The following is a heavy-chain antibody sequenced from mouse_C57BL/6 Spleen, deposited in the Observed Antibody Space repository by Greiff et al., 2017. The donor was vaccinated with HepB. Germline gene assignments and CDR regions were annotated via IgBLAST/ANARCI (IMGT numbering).Heavy chain of an antibody. CDR1: GYTFTSYW. V-gene: IGHV1-64*01. J-gene: IGHJ4*01. D-gene: IGHD2-1*01. CDR2: IHPKSGST. Sequence: QVQLQQSGAELVKPGASVKLSCKASGYTFTSYWMHWVKQRPGQGLEWIGMIHPKSGSTNYNEKFKSMATLTVDKSSSTAYMQLSSLTSEDSAVYYCARWGKKKGNPDYYAMDYWGQGTSVTVSS. CDR3: ARWGKKKGNPDYYAMDY.